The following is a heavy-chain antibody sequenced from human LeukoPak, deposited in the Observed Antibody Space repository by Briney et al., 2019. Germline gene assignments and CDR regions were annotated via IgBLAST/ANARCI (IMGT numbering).Heavy chain of an antibody. CDR3: AKEGNYYDSSGYYRSYYFDY. CDR2: ISYDGSNK. CDR1: GFTFSSYA. J-gene: IGHJ4*02. D-gene: IGHD3-22*01. V-gene: IGHV3-30*18. Sequence: GGSLRLSCAAAGFTFSSYAMHWVRQAPGKGLEWVAVISYDGSNKYYADSVKGRFTISRDNSKNTLDLQMNSLRAKDTAVYYCAKEGNYYDSSGYYRSYYFDYWGQGTLVTVSS.